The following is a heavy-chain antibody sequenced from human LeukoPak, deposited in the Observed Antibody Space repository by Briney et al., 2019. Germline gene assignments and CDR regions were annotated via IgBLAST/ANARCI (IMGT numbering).Heavy chain of an antibody. J-gene: IGHJ4*02. Sequence: PGRSLRLSCAASGFTFSSYGMHWVRQAPGKGLEWVSAISGSGGSTYYADSVKGRFTISRDNSKNTLYLQMNSLRAEDTAVYYCAKGVGELDFDYWGQGTLVTVSS. CDR2: ISGSGGST. V-gene: IGHV3-23*01. D-gene: IGHD3-10*01. CDR1: GFTFSSYG. CDR3: AKGVGELDFDY.